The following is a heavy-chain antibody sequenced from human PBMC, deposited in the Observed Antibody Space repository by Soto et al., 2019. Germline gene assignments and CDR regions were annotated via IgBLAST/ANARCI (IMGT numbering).Heavy chain of an antibody. V-gene: IGHV1-69*06. Sequence: QVQLVQSGAEVKKPGSSVKVSCKASGGSLNSHAFSWLRRSPGQGLEWMGKIVPISGAANYAQKFQGRVTITADKSMSTSYMELSSLRSEDTAVYYCARDMTRTVVPHFDFWGQGTLVTVSS. D-gene: IGHD1-7*01. CDR1: GGSLNSHA. J-gene: IGHJ4*02. CDR2: IVPISGAA. CDR3: ARDMTRTVVPHFDF.